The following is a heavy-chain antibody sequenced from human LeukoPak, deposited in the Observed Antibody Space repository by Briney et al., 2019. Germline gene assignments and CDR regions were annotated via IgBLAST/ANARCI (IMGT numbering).Heavy chain of an antibody. CDR2: MSYSGRT. CDR1: GGSVSSYY. Sequence: PSETLSLTCTVSGGSVSSYYWSWIRQTPEKGLEWIGYMSYSGRTDYGPSLKSRVTMSVDTSKNQFSLKMSYVTAADTGVYYCARGYCRDVICQVLPYWGQGTLVTVSS. CDR3: ARGYCRDVICQVLPY. V-gene: IGHV4-59*02. D-gene: IGHD2-15*01. J-gene: IGHJ4*02.